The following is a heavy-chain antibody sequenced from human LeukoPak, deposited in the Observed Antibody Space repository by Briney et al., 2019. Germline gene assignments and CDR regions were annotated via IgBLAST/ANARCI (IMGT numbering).Heavy chain of an antibody. D-gene: IGHD4-17*01. CDR1: GGTFGSYA. CDR2: IIPIFGTA. Sequence: SSVKVSCKASGGTFGSYAISWVRQAPGQGLEWMGRIIPIFGTANYAQKFQGRVTITTDESTSTAYMELSSLRSEDTAVYYCARGSGDGYFDYWGQGTLVTVSS. CDR3: ARGSGDGYFDY. V-gene: IGHV1-69*05. J-gene: IGHJ4*02.